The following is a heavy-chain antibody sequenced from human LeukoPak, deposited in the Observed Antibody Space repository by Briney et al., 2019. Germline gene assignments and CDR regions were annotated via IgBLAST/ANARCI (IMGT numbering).Heavy chain of an antibody. Sequence: ASVKVSCKASGYTFTSCDINWVRQATGQGLEWMGWMNPNSGNTGYGQSFQGRITMTRDSSIGTAYMELSNLTSEDTAIYYCTRGSSGRRDNWGQGTLVTVSA. D-gene: IGHD6-19*01. V-gene: IGHV1-8*01. J-gene: IGHJ4*02. CDR1: GYTFTSCD. CDR3: TRGSSGRRDN. CDR2: MNPNSGNT.